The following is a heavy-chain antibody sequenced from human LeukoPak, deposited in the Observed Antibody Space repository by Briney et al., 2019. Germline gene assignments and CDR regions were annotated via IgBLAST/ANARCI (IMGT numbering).Heavy chain of an antibody. D-gene: IGHD2-2*01. CDR1: GGSISSYY. V-gene: IGHV4-4*07. Sequence: SETLSLTCTVSGGSISSYYWSWIRQPAGKGLEWIGRIYTSGSTNYNPSLKSRVTMSVDTSKNQFSLKLSSVTAAGTAVYYCARGYCSSTSCYFYFDYWGQGTLVTVSS. CDR2: IYTSGST. J-gene: IGHJ4*02. CDR3: ARGYCSSTSCYFYFDY.